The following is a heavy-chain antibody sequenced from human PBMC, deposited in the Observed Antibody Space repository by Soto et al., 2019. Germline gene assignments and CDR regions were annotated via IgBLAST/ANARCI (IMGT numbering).Heavy chain of an antibody. CDR1: GGSISSGGYY. Sequence: QVQLQESGPGLVKPSQTLSLTCTVSGGSISSGGYYWSWIRQHPGKGLEWIGYIYYSGSTYYNPSPKRRVTISVDTSKNQFSLKLSSVTAADTAVYYCARSSSSSSYIDYWGQGTLVTVSS. CDR2: IYYSGST. J-gene: IGHJ4*02. CDR3: ARSSSSSSYIDY. D-gene: IGHD6-6*01. V-gene: IGHV4-31*03.